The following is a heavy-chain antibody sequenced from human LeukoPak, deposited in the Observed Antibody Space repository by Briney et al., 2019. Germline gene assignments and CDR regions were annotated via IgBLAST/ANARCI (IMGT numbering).Heavy chain of an antibody. D-gene: IGHD3-22*01. CDR2: IIPIFGTA. J-gene: IGHJ4*02. Sequence: SMKVSCKASGYTFTVYFIHWVRQAPGQGLEWMGGIIPIFGTANYAQKFQGRVTITADESTSTAYMELSSLRSEDTAVYYCARGGYYDSSGYYSGYHWGQGTLVTVSS. CDR1: GYTFTVYF. CDR3: ARGGYYDSSGYYSGYH. V-gene: IGHV1-69*13.